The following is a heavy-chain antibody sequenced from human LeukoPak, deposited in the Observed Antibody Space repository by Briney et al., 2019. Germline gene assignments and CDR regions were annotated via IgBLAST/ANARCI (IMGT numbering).Heavy chain of an antibody. J-gene: IGHJ3*02. CDR1: GYRLTNNW. Sequence: GESLKISCKISGYRLTNNWIGWVRQVPGKGLEWMGLIYPGDSDTRYSPSFQGQVTFSVDTSISTAYLQLSGLRASDTAMYYCARPHGDGSFDIWGQGTMVTVSS. D-gene: IGHD3-10*01. CDR3: ARPHGDGSFDI. V-gene: IGHV5-51*01. CDR2: IYPGDSDT.